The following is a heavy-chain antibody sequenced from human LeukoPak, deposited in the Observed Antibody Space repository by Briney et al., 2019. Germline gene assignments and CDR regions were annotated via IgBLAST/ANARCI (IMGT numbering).Heavy chain of an antibody. CDR3: VGDLGTMGAGYYFDY. J-gene: IGHJ4*01. Sequence: GSSVNVSCQGSVYTFTNYGISWLGQAPARGLEWVGWIHNQKTNTNAAQKFQGRVTMTKDTSTNTAYMELRSLTSDVTAVYYGVGDLGTMGAGYYFDYWGQGTLVTVSS. V-gene: IGHV1-18*04. CDR2: IHNQKTNT. CDR1: VYTFTNYG. D-gene: IGHD2-15*01.